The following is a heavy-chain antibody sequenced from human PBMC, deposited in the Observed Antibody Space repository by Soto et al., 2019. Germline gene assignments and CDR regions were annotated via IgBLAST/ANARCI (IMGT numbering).Heavy chain of an antibody. J-gene: IGHJ3*02. V-gene: IGHV3-15*01. CDR3: THRIAVAPAGAFDI. D-gene: IGHD6-19*01. Sequence: PGGSLRLSCAASGFTFSNAWMSWVRQAPGKGLEWVGRIKSKTDSGTTDYAAPVKGRFTISRDDSKNTLYLQMNSLKTEDTAVYYCTHRIAVAPAGAFDIWGQGTMVTVSS. CDR2: IKSKTDSGTT. CDR1: GFTFSNAW.